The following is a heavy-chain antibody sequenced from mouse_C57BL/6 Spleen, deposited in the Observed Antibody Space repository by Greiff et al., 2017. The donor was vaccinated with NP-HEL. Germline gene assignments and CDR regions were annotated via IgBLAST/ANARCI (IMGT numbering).Heavy chain of an antibody. D-gene: IGHD2-5*01. J-gene: IGHJ4*01. V-gene: IGHV1-26*01. CDR1: GYTFTDYY. Sequence: VQLQQSGPELVKPGASVKISCKASGYTFTDYYMNWVKQSHGKSLEWIGDINPNNGGTSYNQKFKGKATLTVDKSSSTAYMELRSLTSEDSAVYYCARGDSNYGGYFAMDYWGQGTSVTVSS. CDR2: INPNNGGT. CDR3: ARGDSNYGGYFAMDY.